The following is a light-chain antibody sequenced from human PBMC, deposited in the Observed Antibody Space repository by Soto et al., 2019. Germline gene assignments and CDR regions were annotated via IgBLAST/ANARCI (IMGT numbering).Light chain of an antibody. J-gene: IGLJ2*01. CDR1: SSDVGSYNF. Sequence: QSALTQPASVSGSPGHWITISGTGTSSDVGSYNFVSGYQHHPGKAPKLMIYEGSKRPSGVSNRFSTSKSGNTASLTISGLQAEDEADYYCCSYAGSSTFVVFGGGTKLTVL. CDR3: CSYAGSSTFVV. CDR2: EGS. V-gene: IGLV2-23*03.